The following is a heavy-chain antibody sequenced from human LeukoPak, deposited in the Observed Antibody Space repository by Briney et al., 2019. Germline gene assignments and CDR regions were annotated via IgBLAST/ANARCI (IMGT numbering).Heavy chain of an antibody. CDR1: GGSISGYY. Sequence: SETLSLTCTVSGGSISGYYWSWIRQPPGKGLEWIGYIYYSGGTNYNPSLKSRVTISVDTSKNQFSLKLRSVTAADTAVYYCARGGPLDYWGQGTLVTVSS. V-gene: IGHV4-59*01. CDR3: ARGGPLDY. CDR2: IYYSGGT. D-gene: IGHD3-16*01. J-gene: IGHJ4*02.